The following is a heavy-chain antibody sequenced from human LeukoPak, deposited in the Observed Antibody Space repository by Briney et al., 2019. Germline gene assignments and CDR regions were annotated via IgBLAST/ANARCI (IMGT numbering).Heavy chain of an antibody. CDR1: GFTFDDYA. J-gene: IGHJ4*02. D-gene: IGHD3-16*01. CDR3: AREEGGYFDY. CDR2: ISGDGGST. Sequence: GGSLRLSCAASGFTFDDYAMHWVRQAPGKGLEWVSLISGDGGSTYYADSVKGRFTISRDNSNNSLYLQMSSLRAEDTALYYCAREEGGYFDYWGQGTLVTVSS. V-gene: IGHV3-43*02.